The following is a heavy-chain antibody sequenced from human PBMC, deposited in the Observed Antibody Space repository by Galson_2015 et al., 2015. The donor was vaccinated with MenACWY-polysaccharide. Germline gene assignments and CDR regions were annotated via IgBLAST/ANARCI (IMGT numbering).Heavy chain of an antibody. CDR1: GYTFSNFG. Sequence: SVKVSCKASGYTFSNFGISWVRQAPGQGLEWMGWISGYGDDTNYAQNLQGRVTMTADPSTRTAHMELRSLRSDDTAVYYCARDVAMGRGAPNWFDPWGQGTLVTVSS. J-gene: IGHJ5*02. V-gene: IGHV1-18*01. CDR2: ISGYGDDT. D-gene: IGHD3-10*01. CDR3: ARDVAMGRGAPNWFDP.